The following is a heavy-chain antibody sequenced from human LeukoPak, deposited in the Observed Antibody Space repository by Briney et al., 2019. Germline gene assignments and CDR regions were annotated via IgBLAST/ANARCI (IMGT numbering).Heavy chain of an antibody. CDR2: IYYSGST. V-gene: IGHV4-59*01. D-gene: IGHD6-19*01. CDR3: ARGLYSSGWSYYFDY. J-gene: IGHJ4*02. CDR1: GGFISSYY. Sequence: SETLSLTCTVSGGFISSYYWSWIRQPPGKGLEWIGYIYYSGSTNYNPSLKSRVTISVDTSKNQFSLKLSSVTAADTAVYYCARGLYSSGWSYYFDYWGQGTLVTVSS.